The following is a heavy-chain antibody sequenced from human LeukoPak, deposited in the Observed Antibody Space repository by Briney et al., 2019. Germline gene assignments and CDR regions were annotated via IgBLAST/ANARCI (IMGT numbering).Heavy chain of an antibody. CDR2: IRSKANSYAT. J-gene: IGHJ4*02. CDR1: GFTFSSYA. V-gene: IGHV3-73*01. D-gene: IGHD3-22*01. CDR3: TRLSAYDSSGYTNFDY. Sequence: PGGSLRLSCAASGFTFSSYAMSWVRQASGKGLEWVGRIRSKANSYATAYAASVKGRFTISRDDSKNTAYLQMNSLKTEDTAVYYCTRLSAYDSSGYTNFDYWGQGTLVTVSS.